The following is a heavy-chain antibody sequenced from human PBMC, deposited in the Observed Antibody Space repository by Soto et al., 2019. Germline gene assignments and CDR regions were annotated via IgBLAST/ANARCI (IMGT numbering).Heavy chain of an antibody. J-gene: IGHJ4*02. CDR2: SRDKGNSYST. CDR1: GFTFSDYY. D-gene: IGHD1-7*01. V-gene: IGHV3-72*01. Sequence: EVQLVESGGGLVEPGGSLRLSCAGSGFTFSDYYIDWVRQAPGTGLEWVGRSRDKGNSYSTDYAASVKGRFTVSLDSSKNSLYLQMTSLKTEYTALYYCTRSTPGTTASDYWGEGTRVTVSS. CDR3: TRSTPGTTASDY.